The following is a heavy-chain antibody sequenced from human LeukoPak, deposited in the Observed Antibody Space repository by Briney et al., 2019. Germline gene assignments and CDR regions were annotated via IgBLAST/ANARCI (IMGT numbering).Heavy chain of an antibody. CDR2: INSDGSST. CDR1: GFTFSSYW. V-gene: IGHV3-74*01. CDR3: ARDHPYYYYYYMDV. Sequence: GGSLRLSCAASGFTFSSYWMHWVRHAPGKGLVWVSRINSDGSSTSYADSVKGRFTISRDNAKNTLYLQMNSLRAEDTAVYYCARDHPYYYYYYMDVWGKGTTVTISS. J-gene: IGHJ6*03.